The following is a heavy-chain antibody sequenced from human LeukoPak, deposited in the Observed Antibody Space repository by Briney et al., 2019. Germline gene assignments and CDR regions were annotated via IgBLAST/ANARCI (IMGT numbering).Heavy chain of an antibody. CDR2: INPSGDT. CDR3: ARGDGYNYEVEY. V-gene: IGHV1-46*01. Sequence: ASVKVSCKASGYTFTHYYIHWVRQAPGQGLEWMGIINPSGDTSYAQKFQGRVIMTRDTSTSTVYMELSSLRSEDTAVYYCARGDGYNYEVEYWGQGTLVAVSS. J-gene: IGHJ4*02. D-gene: IGHD5-24*01. CDR1: GYTFTHYY.